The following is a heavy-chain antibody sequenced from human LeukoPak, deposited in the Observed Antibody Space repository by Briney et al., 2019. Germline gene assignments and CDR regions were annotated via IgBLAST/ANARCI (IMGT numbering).Heavy chain of an antibody. CDR3: GKELKRWQQIFEY. J-gene: IGHJ4*02. D-gene: IGHD5-24*01. CDR2: ISFDGNNE. V-gene: IGHV3-30*18. CDR1: GFTFNNYG. Sequence: GRSLRLSCAASGFTFNNYGMHWIRQAPGKGLEWVTFISFDGNNEYYADSVKGRFTISRDNSKDTLYLQMNNLRAEDTAIYYCGKELKRWQQIFEYWGQGTLVTVSS.